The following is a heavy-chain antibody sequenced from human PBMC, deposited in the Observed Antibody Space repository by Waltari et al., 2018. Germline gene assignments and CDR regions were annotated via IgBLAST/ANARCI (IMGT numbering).Heavy chain of an antibody. CDR2: IIPILCTA. D-gene: IGHD2-2*01. V-gene: IGHV1-69*01. J-gene: IGHJ6*02. CDR1: GGTFSSYA. Sequence: QVQLVQSGAEVKKPGSSVKVSCKASGGTFSSYAISWVRQAPGQGLEWMGGIIPILCTANYAQNVQGRVTITADESTSTAYMELSSLRSEDTAVYYCASPYCSSTSCDYYYGMDVWGQGTTVTVSS. CDR3: ASPYCSSTSCDYYYGMDV.